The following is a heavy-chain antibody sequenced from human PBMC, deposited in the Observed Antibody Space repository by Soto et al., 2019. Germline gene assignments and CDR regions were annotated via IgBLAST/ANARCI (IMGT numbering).Heavy chain of an antibody. D-gene: IGHD6-13*01. Sequence: QVQLQESGPGLVRPSQTLSLMCTVSGGSISSGDYYWSWIRQHPGRGLEWIGYVYYSGITFYNPSLKSRLTISVDTSKNQFYLRLGSVTAADTAVYYCAREMFSRTWYPGDWGQGTLVTVSS. CDR3: AREMFSRTWYPGD. J-gene: IGHJ4*02. CDR2: VYYSGIT. V-gene: IGHV4-31*03. CDR1: GGSISSGDYY.